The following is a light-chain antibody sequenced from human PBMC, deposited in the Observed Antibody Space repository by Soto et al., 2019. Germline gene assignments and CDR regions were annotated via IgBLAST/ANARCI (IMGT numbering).Light chain of an antibody. CDR2: EDS. CDR3: CSYAGSSTVV. CDR1: CSDVGSYNL. J-gene: IGLJ2*01. Sequence: QSALTQPASVSGSPGQSITISCTGTCSDVGSYNLVSWYQQYPGKVPKLMIYEDSKRPSGVSNRFSGSKSGNTASLTISGLQAEDEADYYCCSYAGSSTVVFGGGTQLTVL. V-gene: IGLV2-23*01.